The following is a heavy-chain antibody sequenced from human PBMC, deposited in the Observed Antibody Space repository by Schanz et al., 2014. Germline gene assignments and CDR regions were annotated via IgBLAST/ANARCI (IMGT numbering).Heavy chain of an antibody. CDR1: GFTFSTYW. V-gene: IGHV3-74*01. CDR3: AMGGYQLHH. CDR2: INSDGTTT. D-gene: IGHD1-7*01. Sequence: EVQLVESGGGLVQPGGSLRLSCAPSGFTFSTYWMHWVRQAPGKGLVWVSHINSDGTTTTYADSVKGRFTISRDNAENTLYLQMNSLRVEDTAVYYCAMGGYQLHHWGQGTLXTVSS. J-gene: IGHJ4*02.